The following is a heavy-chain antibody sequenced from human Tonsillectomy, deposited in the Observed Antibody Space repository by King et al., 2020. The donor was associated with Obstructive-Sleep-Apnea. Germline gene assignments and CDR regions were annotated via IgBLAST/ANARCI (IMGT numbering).Heavy chain of an antibody. CDR2: ISYDGSGK. CDR3: AKHHTALARGFDY. V-gene: IGHV3-30*18. Sequence: VQLVESGGGVVQPGRSLRLSCAASGFTFNTYGMHWVRQAPGKGLELVALISYDGSGKYYADSVKGRFTISRDNSKNTLFLQMNSLRVEDTAVYYCAKHHTALARGFDYWGQGTLVTVSS. D-gene: IGHD5-18*01. J-gene: IGHJ4*02. CDR1: GFTFNTYG.